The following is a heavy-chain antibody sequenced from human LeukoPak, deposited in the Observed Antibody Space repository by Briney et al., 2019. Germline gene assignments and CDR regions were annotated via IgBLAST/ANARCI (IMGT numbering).Heavy chain of an antibody. CDR2: ISWNSGSI. D-gene: IGHD6-19*01. J-gene: IGHJ4*02. Sequence: GGSLRLSCAASGFTFDDYAMHWVRQAPGKGLEWVSGISWNSGSIGYADSVKGRFTISRDNAKDSLYLQMNSLRAEDTALYYCAKDMSSSGHKGFDYWGQGTLVTVSS. CDR1: GFTFDDYA. V-gene: IGHV3-9*01. CDR3: AKDMSSSGHKGFDY.